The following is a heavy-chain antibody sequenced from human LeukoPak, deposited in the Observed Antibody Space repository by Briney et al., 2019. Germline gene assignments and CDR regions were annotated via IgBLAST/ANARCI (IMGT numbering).Heavy chain of an antibody. D-gene: IGHD2/OR15-2a*01. J-gene: IGHJ6*02. CDR3: ARDHLSPLYYYGMDV. CDR1: GFTVSSNY. CDR2: IYSGGST. V-gene: IGHV3-53*04. Sequence: GGSPRLSCAASGFTVSSNYMSWVRQAPGKGLEWVSVIYSGGSTYYADPVKGRFTISRHNSKNTLYLQMNSLRAEDTAVYYCARDHLSPLYYYGMDVWGQGTTVTVSS.